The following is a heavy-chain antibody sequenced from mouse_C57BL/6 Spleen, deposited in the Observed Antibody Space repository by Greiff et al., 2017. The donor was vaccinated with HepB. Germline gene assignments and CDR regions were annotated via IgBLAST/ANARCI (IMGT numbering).Heavy chain of an antibody. CDR3: ARSYGSSPWFAY. Sequence: VQGVESGPELVKPGASVKISCKASGYAFSSSWMNWVKQRPGKGLEWIGRIYPGDGDTNYNGKFKGKATLTADKSSSTAYMQLSSLTSEDSAVYFCARSYGSSPWFAYWGQGTLVTVSA. D-gene: IGHD1-1*01. CDR2: IYPGDGDT. V-gene: IGHV1-82*01. J-gene: IGHJ3*01. CDR1: GYAFSSSW.